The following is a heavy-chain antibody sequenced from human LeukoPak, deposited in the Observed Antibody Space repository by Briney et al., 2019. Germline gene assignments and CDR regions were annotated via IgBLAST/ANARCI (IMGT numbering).Heavy chain of an antibody. V-gene: IGHV3-11*06. J-gene: IGHJ4*02. CDR3: ARDYQGRGYSGYGLKDY. Sequence: KPGGSLRLSCAASGFTFTDHYMSWIRQAPGKGLEWVSYISSGSTYTNYADSVRGRFTISRDNAKNSLYLQMNSLRDEDTAVYYCARDYQGRGYSGYGLKDYWGQGTLVTVSS. D-gene: IGHD5-12*01. CDR2: ISSGSTYT. CDR1: GFTFTDHY.